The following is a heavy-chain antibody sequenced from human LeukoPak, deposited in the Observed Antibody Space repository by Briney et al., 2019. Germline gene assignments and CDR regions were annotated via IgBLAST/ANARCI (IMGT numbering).Heavy chain of an antibody. CDR3: GRERLVVWGDDALDI. V-gene: IGHV1-46*01. D-gene: IGHD2-8*02. Sequence: ASVKVSCKASGYTFTGYYMHWVRQAPGQGLEWMGIINPSGGSTSYAQKFQGRVTMTRDTPTTTVYMELSSLRSEDTAVYYCGRERLVVWGDDALDIWGQGTMVTVSS. CDR2: INPSGGST. CDR1: GYTFTGYY. J-gene: IGHJ3*02.